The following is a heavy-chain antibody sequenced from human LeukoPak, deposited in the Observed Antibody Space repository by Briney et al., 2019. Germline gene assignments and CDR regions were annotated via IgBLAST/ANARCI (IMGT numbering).Heavy chain of an antibody. CDR2: IYYSGST. J-gene: IGHJ4*02. Sequence: SETLSLTCTVSGGSVSSGSYYWSWIRQPPGKGLEWIGYIYYSGSTNYNPSLKSRVTISVDTSKNQFSLKLSSVTAADTAVYYCARDLGIAAAGIIWGQGTLVTVSS. CDR3: ARDLGIAAAGII. V-gene: IGHV4-61*01. CDR1: GGSVSSGSYY. D-gene: IGHD6-13*01.